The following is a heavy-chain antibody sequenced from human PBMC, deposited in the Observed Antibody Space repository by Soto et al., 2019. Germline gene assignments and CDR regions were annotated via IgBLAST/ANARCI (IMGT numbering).Heavy chain of an antibody. CDR2: IWYDGSDK. D-gene: IGHD3-16*01. CDR1: GFTFSGFG. V-gene: IGHV3-33*01. J-gene: IGHJ4*02. CDR3: AFGNLSYYFDY. Sequence: LRLSCSASGFTFSGFGMHLVRQAPGKGLEWVAIIWYDGSDKYYADSVRGRFTISRDNSKNTLSLQMDSLRAEDTAVYHCAFGNLSYYFDYWGQGTPVTVSS.